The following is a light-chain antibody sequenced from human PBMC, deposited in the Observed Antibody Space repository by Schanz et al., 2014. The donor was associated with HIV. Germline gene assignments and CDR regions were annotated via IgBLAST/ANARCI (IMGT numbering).Light chain of an antibody. CDR1: SGDVGSYNY. J-gene: IGLJ3*02. V-gene: IGLV2-14*03. CDR2: GVS. Sequence: QSALTQPASVSGSPGQSISISCTGTSGDVGSYNYVSWYQQHPGKAPKLMIYGVSNRPSGVSSRFSGSKSGNTASLTISGXXXDDEADYYCNSFTTSNTCVFGGGTKVTVL. CDR3: NSFTTSNTCV.